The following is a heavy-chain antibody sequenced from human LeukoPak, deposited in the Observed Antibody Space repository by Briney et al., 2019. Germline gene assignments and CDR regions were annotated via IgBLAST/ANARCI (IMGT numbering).Heavy chain of an antibody. CDR3: ARSIAAAGNDY. D-gene: IGHD6-13*01. J-gene: IGHJ4*02. V-gene: IGHV3-30*14. Sequence: GGSLRLSCTASGFTFSTYAMHWVRQAPGKGLEWVAVISYDVSNKYYADSVKGRFTISRDNSKNTLYLQMNSLRAEDTAVYYCARSIAAAGNDYWGQGTLVTVSS. CDR1: GFTFSTYA. CDR2: ISYDVSNK.